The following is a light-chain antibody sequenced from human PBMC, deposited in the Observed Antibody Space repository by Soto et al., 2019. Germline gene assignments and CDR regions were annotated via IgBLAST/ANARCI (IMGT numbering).Light chain of an antibody. J-gene: IGLJ2*01. V-gene: IGLV2-14*03. Sequence: QSALTQPASVSGSPGQSITIXCTGTSSDIGAYNFVSWYQQHPGKAPKLMLYDVNIRPSGVSNRFSGSKSGNTASLTISGLQAEDEAEYYCTSWTTSTTMIFGGGTKLTVL. CDR3: TSWTTSTTMI. CDR1: SSDIGAYNF. CDR2: DVN.